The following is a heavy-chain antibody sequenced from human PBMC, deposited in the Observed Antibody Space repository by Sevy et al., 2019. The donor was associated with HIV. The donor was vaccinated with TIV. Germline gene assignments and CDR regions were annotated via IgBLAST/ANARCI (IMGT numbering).Heavy chain of an antibody. J-gene: IGHJ3*02. CDR1: GFTFSSYG. D-gene: IGHD4-17*01. CDR2: IWYDGSNK. V-gene: IGHV3-33*01. Sequence: GGSLRLSCAASGFTFSSYGMHWVRQAPGKGLEWVAVIWYDGSNKYYADSVKGRFTISRDNSKNTLYLQMNSLRAEDTAVDYCARGDYGDSADAFDIWGQGTMVTVSS. CDR3: ARGDYGDSADAFDI.